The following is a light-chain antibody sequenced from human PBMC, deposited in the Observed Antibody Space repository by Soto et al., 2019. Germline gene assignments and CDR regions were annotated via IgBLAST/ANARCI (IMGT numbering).Light chain of an antibody. Sequence: EIVLTQSPGTLSLSPGDRATLSCRASQSVNSNYLAWYQRKPGQAPRLLTSGASNRATDIPYRFSASGSGTDFTLTITRLEAEDFAVYYCQQYDSTPPTFGQGSKVEVK. J-gene: IGKJ1*01. CDR2: GAS. CDR3: QQYDSTPPT. V-gene: IGKV3-20*01. CDR1: QSVNSNY.